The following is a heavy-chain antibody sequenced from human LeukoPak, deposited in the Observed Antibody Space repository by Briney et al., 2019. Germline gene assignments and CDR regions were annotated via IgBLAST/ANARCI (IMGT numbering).Heavy chain of an antibody. CDR2: IYYSGST. Sequence: KTSETLSLTCTVSGGSISRYYWTWIRQPPGKGLEGIGYIYYSGSTNYNPSLKSRVTISVDTSKNQFSLKLSSVTAADTAVYYCATGGERSRIIRFWGQGTLVTVSS. V-gene: IGHV4-59*01. CDR3: ATGGERSRIIRF. CDR1: GGSISRYY. D-gene: IGHD3-16*01. J-gene: IGHJ4*02.